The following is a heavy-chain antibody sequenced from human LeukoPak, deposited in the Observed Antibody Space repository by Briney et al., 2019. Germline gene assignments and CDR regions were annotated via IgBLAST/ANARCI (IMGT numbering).Heavy chain of an antibody. CDR1: GFTFSSYA. Sequence: GGSLRLSCAASGFTFSSYAMGWVRQAPGKGLEWVSAISGSGGSTYYADSVKGRFTISRDNSKNTLYLQMNSLRAEDTAVYYCAKRSSSWYVRNLWYFDLWGRGTLVTVSS. CDR3: AKRSSSWYVRNLWYFDL. J-gene: IGHJ2*01. V-gene: IGHV3-23*01. D-gene: IGHD6-13*01. CDR2: ISGSGGST.